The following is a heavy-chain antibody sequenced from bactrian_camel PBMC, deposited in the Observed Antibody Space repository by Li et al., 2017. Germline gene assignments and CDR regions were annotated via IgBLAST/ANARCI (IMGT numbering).Heavy chain of an antibody. J-gene: IGHJ6*01. V-gene: IGHV3S28*01. CDR1: FC. CDR3: AASVCALWVRVADFGY. Sequence: FCMGWFRQAPGKEREGVAAVTIRNGDVDYADSVRGRFTISQDSAENTLFLDMSALKPEDTALYVCAASVCALWVRVADFGYWGQGTQVTVS. CDR2: VTIRNGDV. D-gene: IGHD5*01.